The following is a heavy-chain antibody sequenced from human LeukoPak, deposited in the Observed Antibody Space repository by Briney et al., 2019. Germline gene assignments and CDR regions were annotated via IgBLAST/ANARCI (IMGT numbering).Heavy chain of an antibody. CDR1: GFTFNTYA. CDR2: ISGSGDNT. Sequence: AGGSLRLSCAASGFTFNTYAMSWVRQAPGKGLEWVSSISGSGDNTYYEDSVKGRFIISRDNSQNTLYLRMHSLRAEDTAVYYCAKEQGLVQTFYYYYMDVWGKGTTVTVSS. CDR3: AKEQGLVQTFYYYYMDV. D-gene: IGHD3-16*01. J-gene: IGHJ6*03. V-gene: IGHV3-23*01.